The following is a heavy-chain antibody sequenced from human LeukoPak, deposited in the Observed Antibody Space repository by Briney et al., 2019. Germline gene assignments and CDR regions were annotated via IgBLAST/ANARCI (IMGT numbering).Heavy chain of an antibody. D-gene: IGHD6-19*01. J-gene: IGHJ4*02. CDR2: INSDGRST. Sequence: GGSLRLSCAASGFTFSTYWMHWVRQAPGKGLVWVSRINSDGRSTNYADSVKGRFTISRDNAKNTLYLQMNSLRAEDTAVYYCATGGSGKFGYWGQGTLVTVSS. CDR3: ATGGSGKFGY. V-gene: IGHV3-74*01. CDR1: GFTFSTYW.